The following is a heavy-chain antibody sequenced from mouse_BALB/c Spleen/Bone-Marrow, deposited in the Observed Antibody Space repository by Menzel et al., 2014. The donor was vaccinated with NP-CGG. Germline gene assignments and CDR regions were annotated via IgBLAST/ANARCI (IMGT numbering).Heavy chain of an antibody. CDR2: IHPGDGDT. V-gene: IGHV1-80*01. CDR1: GYAFSSYW. Sequence: VQLQQSGAELVRPGSSVKISCKASGYAFSSYWMNWVKQRPGQGLEWIGQIHPGDGDTNYNGKFKGKATLTADKSSSTAYMQLSSLTSEDSAVYFCARSRGYYVDYWGQGTTLTVPS. J-gene: IGHJ2*01. CDR3: ARSRGYYVDY.